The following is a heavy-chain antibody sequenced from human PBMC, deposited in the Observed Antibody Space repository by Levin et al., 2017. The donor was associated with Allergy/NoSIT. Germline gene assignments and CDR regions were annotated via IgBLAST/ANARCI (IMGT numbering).Heavy chain of an antibody. CDR2: ISYDGSNK. CDR1: GFTFSTYG. J-gene: IGHJ4*02. Sequence: GGSLRLSCAASGFTFSTYGVHWVRQPPGKGLEWVAGISYDGSNKYYADSVKGRFSISRDNSKNTLYLQMTSLGADDTAVFYCATEPRGASSCPHFDHWGQGALVTVSS. D-gene: IGHD6-13*01. V-gene: IGHV3-33*01. CDR3: ATEPRGASSCPHFDH.